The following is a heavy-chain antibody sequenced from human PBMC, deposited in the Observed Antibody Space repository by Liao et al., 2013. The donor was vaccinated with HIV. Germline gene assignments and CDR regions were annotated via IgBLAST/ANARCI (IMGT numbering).Heavy chain of an antibody. CDR2: VSYSGGA. CDR3: ATGGGYSRWFDP. CDR1: GGSISSYF. J-gene: IGHJ5*02. V-gene: IGHV4-59*12. Sequence: VQLQQWGAGLLKPSQTLSLTCTVSGGSISSYFWNWIRQPPGKGLEWIGHVSYSGGANYSPSLKSRVTMSVDTSKNQFSLRLSSVTAADTAVYYCATGGGYSRWFDPWGQGSLVIVSS. D-gene: IGHD5-18*01.